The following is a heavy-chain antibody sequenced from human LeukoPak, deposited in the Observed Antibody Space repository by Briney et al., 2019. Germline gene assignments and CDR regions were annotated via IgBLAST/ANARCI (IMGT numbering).Heavy chain of an antibody. D-gene: IGHD3-3*01. CDR1: GFTFSSYA. J-gene: IGHJ2*01. Sequence: GGSLRLSCAASGFTFSSYAMSWVRQAPGKGLEWVSAISGSGGSTYYADSVKGRFTISRDNSKNTLYLQMNSLRAEDTAVYYCAKDAIFGVVPYWYFDLWGRGTLVTVSS. CDR3: AKDAIFGVVPYWYFDL. V-gene: IGHV3-23*01. CDR2: ISGSGGST.